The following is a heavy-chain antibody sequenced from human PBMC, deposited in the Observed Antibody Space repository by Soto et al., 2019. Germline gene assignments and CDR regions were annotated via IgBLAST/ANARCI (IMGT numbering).Heavy chain of an antibody. CDR1: GYTFTAYY. J-gene: IGHJ4*02. V-gene: IGHV1-2*02. CDR3: ARDPTSGVAAAGRLNF. Sequence: ASVKVSCKASGYTFTAYYMHWVRQAPGQGLEWMGWINLNSGDTNYAQEFQGRVTMTRDTSISTAYMELSRLRSDDTAVYYCARDPTSGVAAAGRLNFWGQGTLVTVSS. CDR2: INLNSGDT. D-gene: IGHD6-13*01.